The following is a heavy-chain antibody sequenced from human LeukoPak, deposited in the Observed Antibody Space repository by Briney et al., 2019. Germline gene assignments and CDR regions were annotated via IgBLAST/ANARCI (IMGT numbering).Heavy chain of an antibody. CDR1: GVSVSRGSYY. V-gene: IGHV4-61*01. D-gene: IGHD1-26*01. CDR3: ARGRLGATY. CDR2: IHHSGTT. J-gene: IGHJ4*02. Sequence: SETLSLTCTVSGVSVSRGSYYWSWTRQPPGKGLEWIGYIHHSGTTNYSPSLKSRVTISVDMSKNQFFLNLTSVTAADTAVYYCARGRLGATYWGQGTLVTVSS.